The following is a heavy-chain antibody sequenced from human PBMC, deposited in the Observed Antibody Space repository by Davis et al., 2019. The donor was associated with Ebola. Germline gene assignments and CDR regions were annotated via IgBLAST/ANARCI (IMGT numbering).Heavy chain of an antibody. CDR3: ARDWFTFGELFDY. Sequence: AASVKVSCKASGYTFTSYYIHWVRQAPGQGLEWMGIINPSGGSTNYAQKFQGRVTMTRDTSTSTVYMELRSLRFDDTAVYYCARDWFTFGELFDYWGQGTLVTVSS. CDR2: INPSGGST. D-gene: IGHD3-10*01. CDR1: GYTFTSYY. J-gene: IGHJ4*02. V-gene: IGHV1-46*01.